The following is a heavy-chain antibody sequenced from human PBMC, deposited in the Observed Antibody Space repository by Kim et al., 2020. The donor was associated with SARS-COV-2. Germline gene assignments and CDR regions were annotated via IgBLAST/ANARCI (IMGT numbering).Heavy chain of an antibody. D-gene: IGHD3-16*01. CDR1: GYTLTELS. CDR3: ATAYYSTLIRLGATSRGMDV. J-gene: IGHJ6*02. Sequence: ASVKVSCKVSGYTLTELSMHWVRQAPGKGLEWMGGFDPEDGETIYAQKFQGRVTMTEDTSTDTAYMELSSLRSEDTAVYYCATAYYSTLIRLGATSRGMDVWGQGTTVTVSS. V-gene: IGHV1-24*01. CDR2: FDPEDGET.